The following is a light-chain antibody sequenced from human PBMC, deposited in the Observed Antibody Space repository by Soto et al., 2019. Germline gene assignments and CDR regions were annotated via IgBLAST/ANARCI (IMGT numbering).Light chain of an antibody. Sequence: EIVMTQSPATLSVSPGEGATLSCRASHSVDSNLAWYKENPGQAPRLLIFGASTRANGIPTRLSGRGSGKDFALTIRSLQSEDFGLYFCQKYDQWPPTFGGGTKVDIK. J-gene: IGKJ4*01. CDR3: QKYDQWPPT. CDR1: HSVDSN. CDR2: GAS. V-gene: IGKV3-15*01.